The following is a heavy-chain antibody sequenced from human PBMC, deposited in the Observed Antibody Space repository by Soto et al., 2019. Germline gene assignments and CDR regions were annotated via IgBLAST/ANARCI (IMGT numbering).Heavy chain of an antibody. Sequence: GGSLRLSCAASGFTFSTYAMSWVRQAPGKGLEWVSAVSGSGRVTNYADSVQGRFTISRDNSKNTLFLQMNSLRAEDTALYFCAKEHGDYYYYGMDVWGQGTTVTVS. J-gene: IGHJ6*02. CDR3: AKEHGDYYYYGMDV. CDR1: GFTFSTYA. V-gene: IGHV3-23*01. D-gene: IGHD4-17*01. CDR2: VSGSGRVT.